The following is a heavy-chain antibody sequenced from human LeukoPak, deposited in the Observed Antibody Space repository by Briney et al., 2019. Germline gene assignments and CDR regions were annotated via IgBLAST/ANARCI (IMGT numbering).Heavy chain of an antibody. J-gene: IGHJ4*02. Sequence: GKSLRLSCAASGFIFSSYAMHWVRQAPGKGPEWVAIIWYDGSNKYYAESVEGRFTISRDNSKNTLYLQMNSLRAEDTAVYSCARGLGYSYGYGIDYWGQGTLVIASS. CDR1: GFIFSSYA. CDR2: IWYDGSNK. D-gene: IGHD5-18*01. CDR3: ARGLGYSYGYGIDY. V-gene: IGHV3-33*01.